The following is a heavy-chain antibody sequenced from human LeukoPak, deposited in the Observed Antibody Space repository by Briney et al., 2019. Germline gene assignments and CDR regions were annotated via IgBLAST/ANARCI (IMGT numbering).Heavy chain of an antibody. J-gene: IGHJ3*02. Sequence: SETLSLTCTVSGGSMSTYYWSWIRQPAGKGLDYIGRVYTSGTTNYNPSLKSRVTMSIDTSKNQFSLNLKSMTAADTAIYYCARSSFDHYDSSGPFVDIWGQGTMVTVSS. V-gene: IGHV4-4*07. CDR1: GGSMSTYY. CDR3: ARSSFDHYDSSGPFVDI. D-gene: IGHD3-22*01. CDR2: VYTSGTT.